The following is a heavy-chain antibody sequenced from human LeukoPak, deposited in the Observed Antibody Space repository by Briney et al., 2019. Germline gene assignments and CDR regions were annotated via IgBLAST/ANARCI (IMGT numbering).Heavy chain of an antibody. CDR2: INHSGST. CDR3: ATTNVLLWFGELSKTAYFDY. J-gene: IGHJ4*02. V-gene: IGHV4-34*01. D-gene: IGHD3-10*01. Sequence: SETLSLTCAVYGGSFSGYYWSWIRQPPGKGLEWIGEINHSGSTNYNPSLKSRVTISVDTSKNQFSLKLSSVTAADTAVYYCATTNVLLWFGELSKTAYFDYWGQGTLVTVSS. CDR1: GGSFSGYY.